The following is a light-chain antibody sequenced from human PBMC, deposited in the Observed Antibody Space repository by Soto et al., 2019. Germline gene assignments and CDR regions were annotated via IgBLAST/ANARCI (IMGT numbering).Light chain of an antibody. V-gene: IGKV1-27*01. CDR1: PGIINY. CDR3: QKYNSAPLT. CDR2: AAS. J-gene: IGKJ5*01. Sequence: DIQMTQSPSSLSASVGDRVTITCRASPGIINYLAWYQQKPGKVPKLLIHAASTLQSGVPSRFSGSGSGTEFTLTISSLQPEDVATYYCQKYNSAPLTFGQGTRLEI.